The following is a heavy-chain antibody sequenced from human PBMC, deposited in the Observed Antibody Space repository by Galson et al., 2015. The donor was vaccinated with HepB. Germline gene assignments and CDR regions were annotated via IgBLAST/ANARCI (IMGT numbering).Heavy chain of an antibody. Sequence: SLRLSCAASGFTFSSYAMSWVRQAPGKGLEWVSTIDLRGGSTYYADSVKGRFTISRDNSKNTLYLQMSSLRAEDTAVYYCAKTRGYCSGGSCYEDYWGQGTLLTVSS. D-gene: IGHD2-15*01. CDR2: IDLRGGST. CDR1: GFTFSSYA. V-gene: IGHV3-23*01. J-gene: IGHJ4*02. CDR3: AKTRGYCSGGSCYEDY.